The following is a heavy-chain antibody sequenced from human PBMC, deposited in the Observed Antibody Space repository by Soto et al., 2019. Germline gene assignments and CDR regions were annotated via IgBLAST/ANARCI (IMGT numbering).Heavy chain of an antibody. Sequence: SVKVSCKASGGTFSSYAISWVRQAPGQGLEWMGGIIPIFGTANYAQKFQGRVTITADESTSTAYMELSSLRSEDTAVYYCASRPGGGGITGTTHYGMDVWGQGTTVTVSS. CDR1: GGTFSSYA. V-gene: IGHV1-69*13. CDR3: ASRPGGGGITGTTHYGMDV. D-gene: IGHD1-7*01. CDR2: IIPIFGTA. J-gene: IGHJ6*02.